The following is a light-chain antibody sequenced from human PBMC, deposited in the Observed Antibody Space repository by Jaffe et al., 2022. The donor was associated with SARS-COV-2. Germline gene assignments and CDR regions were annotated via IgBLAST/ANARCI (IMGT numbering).Light chain of an antibody. Sequence: DIQMTQSPSTLSASVGDRVTITCRASQSIDSWLAWYQQKPGKAPKLLIYRASNLASGVPSRFSGSGSGTAFTLTISSLQPDDFATYYCQQHNDYSPFTFGPGTKVDIK. CDR1: QSIDSW. V-gene: IGKV1-5*03. CDR3: QQHNDYSPFT. J-gene: IGKJ3*01. CDR2: RAS.